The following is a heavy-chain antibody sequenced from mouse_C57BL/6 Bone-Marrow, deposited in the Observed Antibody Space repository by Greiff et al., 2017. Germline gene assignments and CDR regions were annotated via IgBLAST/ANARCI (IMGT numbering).Heavy chain of an antibody. V-gene: IGHV1-53*01. CDR3: ARRTVVANCSMDY. D-gene: IGHD1-1*01. J-gene: IGHJ4*01. Sequence: QVQLQQSGTELVKPGASVKLSCKASGYTFTSYWMHWVKQRPGQGLEWLGNINPSNGGTNYNEKFKGQATLTVDKSSSTAYLQLSSLTSEVSSVYFCARRTVVANCSMDYGGQGTSVTVAS. CDR2: INPSNGGT. CDR1: GYTFTSYW.